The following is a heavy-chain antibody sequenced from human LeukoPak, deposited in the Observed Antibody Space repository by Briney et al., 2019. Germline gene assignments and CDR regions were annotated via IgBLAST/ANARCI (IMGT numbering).Heavy chain of an antibody. V-gene: IGHV1-2*02. CDR1: GYTFTDYY. CDR2: INPNSGGT. J-gene: IGHJ3*02. D-gene: IGHD1-26*01. Sequence: ASVKVSCKASGYTFTDYYMHWVRQAPGQGLQWMGWINPNSGGTYFAQSFQGRVSLTRDTSISTAYMELSSLTSDDTAVYYCARGGIAGGKGDAFDIWAKGQWSPSLQ. CDR3: ARGGIAGGKGDAFDI.